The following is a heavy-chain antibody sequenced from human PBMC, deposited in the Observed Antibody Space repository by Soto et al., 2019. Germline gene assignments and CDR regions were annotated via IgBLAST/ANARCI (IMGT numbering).Heavy chain of an antibody. D-gene: IGHD3-9*01. J-gene: IGHJ5*02. CDR3: ARGQRNDILTGLDP. CDR1: GGSISSYY. CDR2: IYYSGST. V-gene: IGHV4-59*01. Sequence: SETLSLTCTVSGGSISSYYWSWIRQPPGKGLEWIGYIYYSGSTNYNPSLKSRVTISVDTSKNQFSLKLSSVTAADTAVYYCARGQRNDILTGLDPWGQGTLVTVSS.